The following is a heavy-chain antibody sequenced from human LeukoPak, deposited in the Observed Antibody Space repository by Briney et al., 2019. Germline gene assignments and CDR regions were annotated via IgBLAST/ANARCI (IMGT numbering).Heavy chain of an antibody. D-gene: IGHD3-3*01. Sequence: GGSLRLSCVGSGFTFSGYWMSCVRQAPGKGLECVALIKQDGSVTYYVDSVKGRFTLSRDNAKNSLYLQMNSLRSEDTAVYYGASDWRLDWFDTWGQGNLVTVSS. J-gene: IGHJ5*02. V-gene: IGHV3-7*01. CDR3: ASDWRLDWFDT. CDR1: GFTFSGYW. CDR2: IKQDGSVT.